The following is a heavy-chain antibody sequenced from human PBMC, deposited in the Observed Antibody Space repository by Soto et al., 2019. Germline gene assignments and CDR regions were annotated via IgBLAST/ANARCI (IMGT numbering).Heavy chain of an antibody. CDR1: GFTFSSYS. CDR2: ISSSSSYI. CDR3: AREKVQKGRVVVPAAMRDAFDI. D-gene: IGHD2-2*01. Sequence: SLKISCAASGFTFSSYSMNWVRQAPGKGLEWVSSISSSSSYIYYADSVKGRFTISRDNAKNSLYLQMNSLRAEDTAVYYCAREKVQKGRVVVPAAMRDAFDIWGQGTMVTVS. J-gene: IGHJ3*02. V-gene: IGHV3-21*01.